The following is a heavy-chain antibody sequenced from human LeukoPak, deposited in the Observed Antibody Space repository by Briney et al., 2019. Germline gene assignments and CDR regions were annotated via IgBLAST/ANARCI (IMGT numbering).Heavy chain of an antibody. CDR2: ISAYNGNT. Sequence: ASVKVSCKASGYTFTSYGISWVRQAPGQGLEWMGWISAYNGNTNYAQKLQGRVTMTTDTSTSTAYMELRSLRSDDTAVYYCARDPAGPYTFGDAFDIWGQGTMVTVSS. CDR1: GYTFTSYG. J-gene: IGHJ3*02. D-gene: IGHD3-16*01. CDR3: ARDPAGPYTFGDAFDI. V-gene: IGHV1-18*01.